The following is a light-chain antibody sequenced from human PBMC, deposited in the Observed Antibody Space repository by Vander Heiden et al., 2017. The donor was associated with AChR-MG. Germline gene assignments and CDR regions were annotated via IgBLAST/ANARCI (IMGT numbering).Light chain of an antibody. CDR3: QQRSNWPPRVT. J-gene: IGKJ5*01. CDR1: QSVSSY. Sequence: EIVVTQSPATLSLSPGERATLSCRASQSVSSYFAWYQQKPGQAPRLLIYDASNRATGIPARFSGSGSGTDFTLTISSLEPEDFAVYYCQQRSNWPPRVTFGQGTRLEIK. CDR2: DAS. V-gene: IGKV3-11*01.